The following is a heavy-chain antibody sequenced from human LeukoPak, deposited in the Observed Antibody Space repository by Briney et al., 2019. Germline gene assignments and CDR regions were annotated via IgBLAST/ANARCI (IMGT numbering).Heavy chain of an antibody. Sequence: ASVKVSCKASGYTFTGYYMHWVRQAPGQGLEWMGWINPNSGGTNYAQKFQGRVTMTRDTSISTAYMELSRLRSDDTAVYYCARPILTGYYASFDYWGQGTLVTVSS. J-gene: IGHJ4*02. D-gene: IGHD3-9*01. CDR1: GYTFTGYY. CDR2: INPNSGGT. CDR3: ARPILTGYYASFDY. V-gene: IGHV1-2*02.